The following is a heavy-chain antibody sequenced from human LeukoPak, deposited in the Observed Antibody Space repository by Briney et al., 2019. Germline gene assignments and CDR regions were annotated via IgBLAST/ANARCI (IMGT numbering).Heavy chain of an antibody. J-gene: IGHJ5*02. CDR1: GFTFDDYA. Sequence: GRSLRLSCAASGFTFDDYAMHWVRQAPGKGLEWVSGISWNSGSIGYADSVKGRFTISRDNAKNSLYLQMNSLRAEDTALYYCAEDKGGSSWLEGWFDPWGQGTLVTVSS. D-gene: IGHD6-13*01. V-gene: IGHV3-9*01. CDR2: ISWNSGSI. CDR3: AEDKGGSSWLEGWFDP.